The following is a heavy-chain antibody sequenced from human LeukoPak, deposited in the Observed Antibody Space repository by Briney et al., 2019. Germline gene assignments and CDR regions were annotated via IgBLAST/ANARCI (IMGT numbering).Heavy chain of an antibody. CDR2: IYPGDSDT. D-gene: IGHD5-12*01. J-gene: IGHJ4*02. CDR1: GYSFTSYW. Sequence: PGESLKISCKGSGYSFTSYWIGWVRQMPGKGLEWMGIIYPGDSDTTYSPSFQGQVTISVDKSISTAYLQWSSLKASDTAMYYCARPVDINMAFFDYWGQGTLVTVSS. CDR3: ARPVDINMAFFDY. V-gene: IGHV5-51*01.